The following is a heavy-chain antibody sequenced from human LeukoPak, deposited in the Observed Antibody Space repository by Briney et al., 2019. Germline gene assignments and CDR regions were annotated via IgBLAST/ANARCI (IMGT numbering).Heavy chain of an antibody. V-gene: IGHV4-4*07. CDR1: GGPIYSYY. J-gene: IGHJ4*02. CDR2: LYPGVST. Sequence: SETLSLTCTVSGGPIYSYYWSWIRQTAGKGLEWIGRLYPGVSTNYNPSLKSRVTMSVDTSKNQFSLKLSSVTAADTAVYYCARAPRDSSSSNYMRRFDYWGQGTLVTVSS. D-gene: IGHD3-22*01. CDR3: ARAPRDSSSSNYMRRFDY.